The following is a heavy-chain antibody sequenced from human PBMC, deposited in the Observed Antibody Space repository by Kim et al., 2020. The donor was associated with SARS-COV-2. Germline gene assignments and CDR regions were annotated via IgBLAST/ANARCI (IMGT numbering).Heavy chain of an antibody. V-gene: IGHV3-30-3*01. CDR3: ARLIVVVPAAILTS. D-gene: IGHD2-2*02. J-gene: IGHJ5*01. Sequence: GGSLRLSCAASGFTFSSYAMHWVRQAPGKGLEWVAVISYDGSNKYYADSVKGRFTISRDNSKNTLYLQMNSLRAEDTAVYYCARLIVVVPAAILTSWG. CDR1: GFTFSSYA. CDR2: ISYDGSNK.